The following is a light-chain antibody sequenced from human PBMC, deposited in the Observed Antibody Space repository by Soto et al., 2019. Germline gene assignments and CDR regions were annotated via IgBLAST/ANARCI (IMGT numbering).Light chain of an antibody. J-gene: IGKJ1*01. CDR2: AAC. V-gene: IGKV1-8*01. CDR3: QQYYSHPRT. CDR1: QGISSN. Sequence: AIRMTQSPSSLSASTGDRVTITCRASQGISSNLGCYQKKPGKAPQLLFYAACSLKSGVASRFSGSGSGTDFPLTISCLQSEYFATYCCQQYYSHPRTFGQGTKVDIK.